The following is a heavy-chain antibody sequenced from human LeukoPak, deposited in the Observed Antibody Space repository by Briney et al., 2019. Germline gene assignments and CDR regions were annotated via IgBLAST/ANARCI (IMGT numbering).Heavy chain of an antibody. D-gene: IGHD6-19*01. CDR2: IRYDGSNK. Sequence: GGSLRLSCAASGFTFSSYGMHWVRQAPGKGLEWVAFIRYDGSNKYYADSVRGRFTISRDNSKNTLYLQMNSLRAEDTAVYYCARDPVWSSGWYPPKTYWYFDLWGRGTLVTVSS. CDR1: GFTFSSYG. CDR3: ARDPVWSSGWYPPKTYWYFDL. V-gene: IGHV3-30*02. J-gene: IGHJ2*01.